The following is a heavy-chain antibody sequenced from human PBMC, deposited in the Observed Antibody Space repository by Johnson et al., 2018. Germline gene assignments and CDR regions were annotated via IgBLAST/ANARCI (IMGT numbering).Heavy chain of an antibody. J-gene: IGHJ4*02. CDR3: AKCLPYDSTGYQYHVVFDY. Sequence: VQLVQSGGALVQPGGSLRLSCAASGFIFNDFGMTWVRQAPGKGLEWVSTISSSGDGTYYAGSVKGRFTIARDNSKNTFYLEMSSLRVEDTALYFCAKCLPYDSTGYQYHVVFDYWGQGTPVTVSS. CDR1: GFIFNDFG. CDR2: ISSSGDGT. V-gene: IGHV3-23*04. D-gene: IGHD3-22*01.